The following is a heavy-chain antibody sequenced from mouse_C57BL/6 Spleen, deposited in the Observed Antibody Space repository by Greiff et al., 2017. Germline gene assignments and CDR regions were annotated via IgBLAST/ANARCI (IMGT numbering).Heavy chain of an antibody. Sequence: VQLQQSGAELVRPGASVKLSCTASGFNIKADYMHWVKQRPEQGLEWIGWIDPENGDTEYASKFQGKATITADTSSNTAYLQLSSLTSEDTAVYYSTTGPDGSSSAWLANWGQGTLVTVSA. CDR3: TTGPDGSSSAWLAN. CDR1: GFNIKADY. J-gene: IGHJ3*01. D-gene: IGHD1-1*01. CDR2: IDPENGDT. V-gene: IGHV14-4*01.